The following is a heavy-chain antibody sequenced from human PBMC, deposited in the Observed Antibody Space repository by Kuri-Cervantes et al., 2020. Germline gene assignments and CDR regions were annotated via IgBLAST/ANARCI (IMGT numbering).Heavy chain of an antibody. CDR2: ISWNSGSI. J-gene: IGHJ4*02. CDR3: ARGKDILTGYLYSD. CDR1: GFTFDDYA. D-gene: IGHD3-9*01. Sequence: SLKISCAASGFTFDDYAMHWVRQAPGKGLEWVSGISWNSGSIGYADSVKGRFTISRDNAKNSLYLQMSSLRADDTAVYYCARGKDILTGYLYSDWGQGTLVTVSS. V-gene: IGHV3-9*01.